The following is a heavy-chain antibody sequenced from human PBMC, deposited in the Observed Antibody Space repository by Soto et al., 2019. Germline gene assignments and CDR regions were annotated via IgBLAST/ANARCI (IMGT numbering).Heavy chain of an antibody. V-gene: IGHV4-30-4*01. J-gene: IGHJ5*02. CDR1: GGSISSGDYY. CDR3: ARGRITMVRGVKPKGWFDP. CDR2: IYYSGST. Sequence: KTSETLSLTCTVSGGSISSGDYYWSWIRQPPGKGLEWIGYIYYSGSTYYNPSLKSRVTISVDTSKNQFSLKLSSVTAADTAVYYCARGRITMVRGVKPKGWFDPWGQGTLVTVSS. D-gene: IGHD3-10*01.